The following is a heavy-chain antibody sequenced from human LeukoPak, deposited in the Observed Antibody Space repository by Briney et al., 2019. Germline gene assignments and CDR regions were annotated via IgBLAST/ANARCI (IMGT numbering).Heavy chain of an antibody. CDR2: IRSDNNAI. J-gene: IGHJ4*02. CDR3: ARGTGYRG. D-gene: IGHD1-26*01. V-gene: IGHV3-48*01. CDR1: GFTFSTYD. Sequence: GESLRLSCAASGFTFSTYDMNWVRQAPGKGLEWVSYIRSDNNAIYYSDSVRGRFTISRDTAKNSLYLQMNSLRAEDTAVYYCARGTGYRGWGQGTLVTVSS.